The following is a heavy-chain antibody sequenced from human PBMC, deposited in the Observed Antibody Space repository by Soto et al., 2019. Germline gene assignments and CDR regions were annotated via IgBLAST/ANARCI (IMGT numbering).Heavy chain of an antibody. J-gene: IGHJ4*02. CDR1: GFRFSNYA. Sequence: GGSLRLSCVGSGFRFSNYAMNWVRQAPGKGLEWVASISSSSSYIYYADSVRGRFTISRDNAENSLYLQLNSLRAEDTAVYYCAGVAAEGSGSARSGYPFDYWGQGSLVTVSS. D-gene: IGHD6-25*01. CDR2: ISSSSSYI. V-gene: IGHV3-21*06. CDR3: AGVAAEGSGSARSGYPFDY.